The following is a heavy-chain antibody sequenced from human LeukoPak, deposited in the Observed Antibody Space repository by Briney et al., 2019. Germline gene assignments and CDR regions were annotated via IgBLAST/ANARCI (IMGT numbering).Heavy chain of an antibody. CDR2: ISWNSGNI. Sequence: PGRSLRLSCAASGFTFDDYAMHWVRQAPGKGLEWVSGISWNSGNIDYADSVKGRFTISRDNAKNSLYLQMNSLRAEDTALYYCAKDIDDSSGFDYWGLGTLVTVSS. D-gene: IGHD3-22*01. J-gene: IGHJ4*02. CDR1: GFTFDDYA. V-gene: IGHV3-9*01. CDR3: AKDIDDSSGFDY.